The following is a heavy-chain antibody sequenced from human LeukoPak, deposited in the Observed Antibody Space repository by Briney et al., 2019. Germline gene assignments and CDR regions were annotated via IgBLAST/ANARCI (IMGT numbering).Heavy chain of an antibody. CDR2: IYNSEST. D-gene: IGHD1-1*01. Sequence: SETLSLTCTVSGGSISSSSHYWGWIRQPPGKGLEWIGSIYNSESTYYNPSLKSRVTISVDTSKNQFSLKLSFVTAADTAVYYCARGEEAVHDLLGYWGQGTLVTVSS. J-gene: IGHJ4*02. V-gene: IGHV4-39*01. CDR3: ARGEEAVHDLLGY. CDR1: GGSISSSSHY.